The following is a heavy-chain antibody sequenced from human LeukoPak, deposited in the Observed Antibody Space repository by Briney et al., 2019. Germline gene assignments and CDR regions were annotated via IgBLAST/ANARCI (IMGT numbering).Heavy chain of an antibody. V-gene: IGHV5-10-1*01. CDR1: GYSFANYW. Sequence: GESLRISCKGSGYSFANYWISWVRQMPGKGLEWMGRIDPSDSYTDYSPSFQGHVTISADKSISTAYLQWNSRKASDTAVYYCARPDCSGGNCYLLTYWGQGSLVTVSS. D-gene: IGHD2-15*01. J-gene: IGHJ4*02. CDR2: IDPSDSYT. CDR3: ARPDCSGGNCYLLTY.